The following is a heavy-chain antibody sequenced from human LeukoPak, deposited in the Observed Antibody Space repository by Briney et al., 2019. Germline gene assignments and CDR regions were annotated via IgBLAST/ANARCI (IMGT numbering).Heavy chain of an antibody. CDR3: ARAHYDITGLCAFDI. V-gene: IGHV3-21*05. CDR2: ISSSSTYT. CDR1: GFTFSSFW. D-gene: IGHD3-22*01. Sequence: PGGSLRLSCAASGFTFSSFWMTWVRQAPGKGLEWVSYISSSSTYTNYADSVKGRFTISRDNAKNSLHLQMNSLRAEDTAVYYCARAHYDITGLCAFDIWGLGTMVTVSS. J-gene: IGHJ3*02.